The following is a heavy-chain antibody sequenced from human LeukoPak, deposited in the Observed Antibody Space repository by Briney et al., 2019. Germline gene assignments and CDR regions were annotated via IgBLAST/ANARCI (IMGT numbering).Heavy chain of an antibody. CDR2: IRYDGSNK. CDR3: AKEQESTFGVVIDHYYYYMDV. J-gene: IGHJ6*03. CDR1: GFTFSSYG. V-gene: IGHV3-30*02. D-gene: IGHD3-3*01. Sequence: GGSLRLSCAASGFTFSSYGMHWVRQAPGKGLEWVAFIRYDGSNKYYADSVKGRFTISRDNSKNTLYLQMNSLRAEDTAVYYCAKEQESTFGVVIDHYYYYMDVWGKGTTVTVSS.